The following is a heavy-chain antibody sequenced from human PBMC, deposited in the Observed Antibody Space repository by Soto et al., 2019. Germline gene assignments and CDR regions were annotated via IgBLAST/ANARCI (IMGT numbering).Heavy chain of an antibody. CDR1: GFTLGAHA. CDR3: AKGLLIMVRKVIIPPQYYYGMDV. J-gene: IGHJ6*02. Sequence: PGGSLRLSFAASGFTLGAHAMSWVRQAPGKGLEWGAVISGSGGITYYEDSVKGRFTISRDNAKNTLYLQMNSLRAEDTAVYYCAKGLLIMVRKVIIPPQYYYGMDVWGQGTTVTVSS. CDR2: ISGSGGIT. D-gene: IGHD3-10*01. V-gene: IGHV3-23*01.